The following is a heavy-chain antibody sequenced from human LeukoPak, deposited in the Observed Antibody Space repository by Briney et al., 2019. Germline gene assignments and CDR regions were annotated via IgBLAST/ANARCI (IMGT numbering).Heavy chain of an antibody. Sequence: GASVKVSCKASGDSLNDYYIHWVRQAPGQGPEWMGGINPNSGGTNSAQKFQGRVTMTRDTTIGTVYMEVTGLRTDDTAVYYCASGFGLNYFYYLDVWGKGTTVTVSS. CDR2: INPNSGGT. CDR1: GDSLNDYY. CDR3: ASGFGLNYFYYLDV. V-gene: IGHV1-2*02. D-gene: IGHD3-10*01. J-gene: IGHJ6*03.